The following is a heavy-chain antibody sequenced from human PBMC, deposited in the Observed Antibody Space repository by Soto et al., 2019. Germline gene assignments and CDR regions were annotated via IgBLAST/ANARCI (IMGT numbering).Heavy chain of an antibody. CDR1: GGSISSGGNY. Sequence: SETLSLTCTVSGGSISSGGNYGSWIRQHPGKGLEWIGYIYYSGSTYYNPSLKSRVTISVDTSKKQFPLKLSSVTAADTAVYYCARSSYDSSGYIFDYWGQGTLVTVSS. CDR2: IYYSGST. J-gene: IGHJ4*02. V-gene: IGHV4-31*03. CDR3: ARSSYDSSGYIFDY. D-gene: IGHD3-22*01.